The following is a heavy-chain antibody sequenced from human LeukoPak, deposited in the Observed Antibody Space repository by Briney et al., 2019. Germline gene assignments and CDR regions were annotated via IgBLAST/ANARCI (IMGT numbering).Heavy chain of an antibody. J-gene: IGHJ4*02. Sequence: GGSLRLSCVASGFTFSCFGMHWVRQAPGKGLEWVAFIRYDGSNEYYAESVKGRFTISRDNSKNTLYLQMNSLRVEDTAAYYCAKIEGKYQLANIPDSWGQGTLVTVSS. D-gene: IGHD2-2*01. CDR2: IRYDGSNE. CDR1: GFTFSCFG. CDR3: AKIEGKYQLANIPDS. V-gene: IGHV3-30*02.